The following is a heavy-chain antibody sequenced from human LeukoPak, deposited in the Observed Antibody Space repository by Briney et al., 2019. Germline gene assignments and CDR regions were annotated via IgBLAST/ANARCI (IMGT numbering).Heavy chain of an antibody. V-gene: IGHV3-30*01. CDR2: TSDDGRKK. J-gene: IGHJ5*02. CDR3: ARDRSYAFNQGGWLDP. CDR1: GFTFSNFA. D-gene: IGHD2-2*01. Sequence: GGSLTLSCIASGFTFSNFAIHWVRHGPGKGLEWVAVTSDDGRKKYYADSVKGRFTISRDNSKNTLYLQMNSLRTDDTAIYYCARDRSYAFNQGGWLDPWGQGALVSVSS.